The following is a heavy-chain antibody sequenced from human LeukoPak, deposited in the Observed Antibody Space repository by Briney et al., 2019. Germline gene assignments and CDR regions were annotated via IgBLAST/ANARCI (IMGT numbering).Heavy chain of an antibody. CDR1: GFTFSSYG. CDR2: IWYDGSNK. V-gene: IGHV3-33*01. Sequence: GGSLRLSCAASGFTFSSYGMHWVRQAPGKGLEWVAVIWYDGSNKYYADSVKGRFTISRDNSKNTLYLQMNSLRAEDTAVYYRASSPLWFGEYYFDYWGQGTLVTVSS. D-gene: IGHD3-10*01. CDR3: ASSPLWFGEYYFDY. J-gene: IGHJ4*02.